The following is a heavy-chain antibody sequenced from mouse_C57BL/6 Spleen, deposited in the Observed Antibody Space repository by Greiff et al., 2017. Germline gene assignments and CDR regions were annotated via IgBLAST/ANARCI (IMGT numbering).Heavy chain of an antibody. CDR3: ARLERLRGFAY. D-gene: IGHD2-4*01. CDR2: INPNNGGT. CDR1: GYTFTDYN. V-gene: IGHV1-18*01. Sequence: VQLQQSGPELVKPGASVKIPCKASGYTFTDYNMDWVKQSHGKSLEWIGDINPNNGGTIYNQKFKGKATLTVDKSSSTAYMELRSLTSDDTAVYYCARLERLRGFAYWGQGTLVTVSA. J-gene: IGHJ3*01.